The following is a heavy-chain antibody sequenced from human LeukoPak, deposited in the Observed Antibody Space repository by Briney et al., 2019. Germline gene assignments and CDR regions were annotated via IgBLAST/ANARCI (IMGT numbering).Heavy chain of an antibody. J-gene: IGHJ3*02. CDR2: ITQTGNT. Sequence: PSETLSLTCAVSGYSISSGYYWDWIRQPPGKGLEWIGSITQTGNTYYNPSLKSRVTISVDTSKNQFSLKLNSVTAADTAVYYCARGRGGSLDAFDIWGQGTIVTVSS. CDR1: GYSISSGYY. V-gene: IGHV4-38-2*01. CDR3: ARGRGGSLDAFDI. D-gene: IGHD5-12*01.